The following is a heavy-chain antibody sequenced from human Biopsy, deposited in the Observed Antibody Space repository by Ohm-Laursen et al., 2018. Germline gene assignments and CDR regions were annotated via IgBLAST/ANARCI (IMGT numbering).Heavy chain of an antibody. V-gene: IGHV4-38-2*01. D-gene: IGHD5-12*01. Sequence: PSDTLSLTCVVSGYSVTNDYYWGWIRQPPGKGLEWIGNIYYDGITYYNPSLKSRVAMSVDTSKNQFSLRLTPVTAADTAVYYCARVAGGYAYYYGMDVWGQGTTVIVSS. CDR1: GYSVTNDYY. CDR3: ARVAGGYAYYYGMDV. CDR2: IYYDGIT. J-gene: IGHJ6*02.